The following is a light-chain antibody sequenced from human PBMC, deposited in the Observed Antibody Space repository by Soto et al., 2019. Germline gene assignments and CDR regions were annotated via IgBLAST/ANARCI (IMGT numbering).Light chain of an antibody. J-gene: IGKJ1*01. Sequence: ETVMTQSPATLSLSPGERATLSCRASQSVSSYLAWYQQKPGQAPRLLIYDASNRATGIPARFSGSGSGTDFTLTISRLEPEDFAVYYCQQYGNSLRGTFGQGTKVDIK. CDR3: QQYGNSLRGT. V-gene: IGKV3-20*01. CDR1: QSVSSY. CDR2: DAS.